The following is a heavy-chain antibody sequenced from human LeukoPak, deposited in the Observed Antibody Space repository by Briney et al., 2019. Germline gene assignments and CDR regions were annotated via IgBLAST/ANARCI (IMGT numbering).Heavy chain of an antibody. V-gene: IGHV3-53*01. CDR3: ARTQTNCGGDYHYYYYRAV. D-gene: IGHD2-21*02. J-gene: IGHJ6*03. Sequence: GGSLRLSCAASGFTVSSNYMSWVRQAPGKGLEWVSVIYSGGSTYYADSVKGRFTISRDNSKNTLYLQMNSLRAEDTAVYYCARTQTNCGGDYHYYYYRAVGAKGTTVTVSS. CDR2: IYSGGST. CDR1: GFTVSSNY.